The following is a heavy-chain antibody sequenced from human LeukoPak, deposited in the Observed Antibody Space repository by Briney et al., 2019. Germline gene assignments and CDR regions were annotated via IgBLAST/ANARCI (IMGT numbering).Heavy chain of an antibody. CDR1: GGTFISYA. CDR2: IIPIFGTA. Sequence: ASVKVSCEASGGTFISYAISWVRQAPGQGLEWMGGIIPIFGTANYAQKFQGRVTITADESTSTAYMELSSLRSEDTAVYYCARGGLYYYDSSGYSSSDFDYWGQGTLVTVSS. J-gene: IGHJ4*02. V-gene: IGHV1-69*13. CDR3: ARGGLYYYDSSGYSSSDFDY. D-gene: IGHD3-22*01.